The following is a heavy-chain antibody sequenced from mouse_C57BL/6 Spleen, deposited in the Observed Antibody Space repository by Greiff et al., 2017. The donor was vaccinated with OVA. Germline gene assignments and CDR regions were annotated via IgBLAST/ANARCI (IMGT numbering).Heavy chain of an antibody. Sequence: QVQLQQSGAELVKPGASVKMSCKASGYTFTSYWITWVKQRPGQGLEWIGDIYPGSGSTNYNEKFKSKATLTVDTSSSTAYMQLSSLTSEDAAVYYCARGPYSNWYFDVWGTGTTVTVSS. D-gene: IGHD2-5*01. J-gene: IGHJ1*03. CDR1: GYTFTSYW. CDR2: IYPGSGST. V-gene: IGHV1-55*01. CDR3: ARGPYSNWYFDV.